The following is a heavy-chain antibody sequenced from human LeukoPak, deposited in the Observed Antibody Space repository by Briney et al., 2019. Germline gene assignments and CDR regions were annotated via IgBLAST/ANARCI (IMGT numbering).Heavy chain of an antibody. Sequence: HPGGSLRLSCAASGFTFSSYAMSWVRQAPGKGLEWVSAISGSGGSTYYADSVKGRFTISRDNSKNTLYLQMNSLRAEDTAVYYCARGGYCSGGSCYGGMDVWGQGTTVTVSS. CDR1: GFTFSSYA. CDR3: ARGGYCSGGSCYGGMDV. CDR2: ISGSGGST. J-gene: IGHJ6*02. V-gene: IGHV3-23*01. D-gene: IGHD2-15*01.